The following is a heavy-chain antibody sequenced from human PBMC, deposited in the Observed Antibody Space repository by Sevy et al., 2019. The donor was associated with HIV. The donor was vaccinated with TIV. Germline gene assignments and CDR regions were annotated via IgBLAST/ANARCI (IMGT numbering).Heavy chain of an antibody. D-gene: IGHD2-15*01. Sequence: SETLSLTCTISVSAASISSSNSYWGWIRQPPGKGLQWIGSIHYRGSTYYHPSLKSRVTISIDTSKNQLSLELRSVTATDTTFYYCLRHDGGSPEYFDSWGQGILFTVSS. CDR2: IHYRGST. J-gene: IGHJ4*02. V-gene: IGHV4-39*01. CDR3: LRHDGGSPEYFDS. CDR1: AASISSSNSY.